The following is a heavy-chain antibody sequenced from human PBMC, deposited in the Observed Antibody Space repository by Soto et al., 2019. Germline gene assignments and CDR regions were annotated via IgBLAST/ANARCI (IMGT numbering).Heavy chain of an antibody. CDR1: GFTFSSYA. J-gene: IGHJ3*02. CDR2: ISYDGSNK. D-gene: IGHD3-22*01. V-gene: IGHV3-30-3*01. CDR3: ARAGTPIVVYDAFDI. Sequence: GGSLRLSCAASGFTFSSYAMHWVRQAPGKGLEWVAVISYDGSNKYYADSVKGRFTISRDNSKNTLYLQMNSLRAEDTAVYYCARAGTPIVVYDAFDIWGQGTMVTVSS.